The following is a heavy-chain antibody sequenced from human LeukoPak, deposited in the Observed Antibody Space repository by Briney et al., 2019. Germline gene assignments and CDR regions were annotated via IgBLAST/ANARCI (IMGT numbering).Heavy chain of an antibody. Sequence: SETLSLTCTVSGGSINSSSYYWGWIRQPPGKGLEWTGSLYYSGSTYYNPSLKSRVTISVDTSKNQFSLKLSSVTAADTAVYYCARLYSYGFPLDYWGQGTLVTVSS. J-gene: IGHJ4*02. D-gene: IGHD5-18*01. V-gene: IGHV4-39*01. CDR2: LYYSGST. CDR1: GGSINSSSYY. CDR3: ARLYSYGFPLDY.